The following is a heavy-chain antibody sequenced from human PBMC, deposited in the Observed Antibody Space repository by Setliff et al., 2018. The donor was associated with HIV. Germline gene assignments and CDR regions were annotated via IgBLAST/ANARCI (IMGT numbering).Heavy chain of an antibody. D-gene: IGHD3-3*01. Sequence: PSETLSLTCSVSGGPIGSYYWSWIRQPAGKGLEWIGRIYTTGSTNYNPSLKSRVTISVDTSKNQFSLKLSSVTAADTAVYYCATHVLQFLEWLSHFDYWGQGTLVTVSS. CDR3: ATHVLQFLEWLSHFDY. CDR1: GGPIGSYY. CDR2: IYTTGST. J-gene: IGHJ4*02. V-gene: IGHV4-4*07.